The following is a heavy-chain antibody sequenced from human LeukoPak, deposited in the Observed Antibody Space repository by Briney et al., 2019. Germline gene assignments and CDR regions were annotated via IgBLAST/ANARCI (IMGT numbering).Heavy chain of an antibody. CDR2: IYPGDSDT. CDR1: GFNFTSYW. D-gene: IGHD4-23*01. V-gene: IGHV5-51*01. Sequence: GESLQISCKGSGFNFTSYWIAWVRPAPGKGLEWMGIIYPGDSDTRYSPSFQGQVTISADKSISTPYLQWSRLKAPDTAMYYCARRDYGGKQFAYWGQGTLVTVSS. J-gene: IGHJ4*02. CDR3: ARRDYGGKQFAY.